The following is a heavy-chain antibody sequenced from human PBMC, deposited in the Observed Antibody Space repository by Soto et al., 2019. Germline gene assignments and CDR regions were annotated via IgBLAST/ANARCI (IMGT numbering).Heavy chain of an antibody. CDR3: ASYYDFWSGYPSAYFDY. CDR2: IYYSGST. J-gene: IGHJ4*02. Sequence: SETLSLTCTVSGGSVSSGSYYWSWIRQPPGKGLEWIGYIYYSGSTNHNPSLKSRVTISVDTSKNQFSLKLSSVTAADTAVYYCASYYDFWSGYPSAYFDYWGQGTLVTVSS. V-gene: IGHV4-61*01. D-gene: IGHD3-3*01. CDR1: GGSVSSGSYY.